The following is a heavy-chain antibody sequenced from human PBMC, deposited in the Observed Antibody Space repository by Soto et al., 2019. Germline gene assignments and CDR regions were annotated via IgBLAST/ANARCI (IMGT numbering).Heavy chain of an antibody. D-gene: IGHD6-6*01. Sequence: GASVKVSCKASGFTFTSSAVQWVRQARGQRLEWIGWIVVGSGNTSYAQKFQERVTITRDMSTSTAYMELSSLRSEDTAVYYCAASEYSSSPHPYYYGMDVWGQGTTVTVSS. V-gene: IGHV1-58*01. CDR3: AASEYSSSPHPYYYGMDV. CDR2: IVVGSGNT. J-gene: IGHJ6*02. CDR1: GFTFTSSA.